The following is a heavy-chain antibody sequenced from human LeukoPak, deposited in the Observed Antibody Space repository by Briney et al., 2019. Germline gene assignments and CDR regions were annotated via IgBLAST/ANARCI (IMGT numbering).Heavy chain of an antibody. CDR1: GGSFSSYA. Sequence: ASVKVSCKASGGSFSSYAIIWVRQAPGQGLEWMGRIIPILGIANYAQKFQGRVTITADKSTSTAYMELSSLRSEDTAVYYCARGGGAYCGDDCRRTFDYWGQGTLVTVSS. CDR2: IIPILGIA. CDR3: ARGGGAYCGDDCRRTFDY. J-gene: IGHJ4*02. V-gene: IGHV1-69*04. D-gene: IGHD2-21*02.